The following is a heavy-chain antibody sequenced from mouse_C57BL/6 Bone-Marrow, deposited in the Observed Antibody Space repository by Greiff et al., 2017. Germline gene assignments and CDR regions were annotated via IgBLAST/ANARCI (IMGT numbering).Heavy chain of an antibody. CDR1: GFNIKDYY. CDR2: IDPEDGDT. CDR3: TTRDSSGYSFAY. V-gene: IGHV14-1*01. J-gene: IGHJ3*01. Sequence: EVKLVESGAELVRPGASVKLSCTASGFNIKDYYMHWVKQRPEQGLEWIGRIDPEDGDTEYAPKFQGKATMTAETSSNTAYLQLSSLTSEDTAVYYCTTRDSSGYSFAYWGQGTLVTVSA. D-gene: IGHD3-2*02.